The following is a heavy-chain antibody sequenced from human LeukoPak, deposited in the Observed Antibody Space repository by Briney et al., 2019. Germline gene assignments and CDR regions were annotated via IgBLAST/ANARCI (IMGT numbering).Heavy chain of an antibody. CDR2: IYYSGST. J-gene: IGHJ6*02. V-gene: IGHV4-59*08. CDR1: GGSISSYY. CDR3: ARCSAAVSYYYYGMDV. D-gene: IGHD2-2*01. Sequence: TSETLSLTCTVSGGSISSYYWSWIRQPPGKGLEWIGYIYYSGSTNYNPSLKSRVTISVDTSKNQFSLKLSSVTAADTAVYYCARCSAAVSYYYYGMDVWGQGTTVTVSS.